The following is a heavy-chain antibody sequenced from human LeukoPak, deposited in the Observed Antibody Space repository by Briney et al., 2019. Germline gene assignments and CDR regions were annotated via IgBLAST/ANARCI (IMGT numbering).Heavy chain of an antibody. V-gene: IGHV4-59*12. D-gene: IGHD2-15*01. CDR3: ASPGDCSGGSCYRHHFDY. Sequence: SETLSLTCTVSGGSISRYYWSWIRQPPGKGLEWIGYIYYTGSTSYNPSLKSRVTISVDTSKNQFSLKLSSVTAADTAVYYCASPGDCSGGSCYRHHFDYWGQGTLVTVSS. J-gene: IGHJ4*02. CDR2: IYYTGST. CDR1: GGSISRYY.